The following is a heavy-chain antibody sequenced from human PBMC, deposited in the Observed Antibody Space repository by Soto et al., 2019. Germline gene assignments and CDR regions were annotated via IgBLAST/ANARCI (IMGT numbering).Heavy chain of an antibody. CDR2: IYYSGST. CDR1: GGSISSYY. CDR3: ARLTYYYDSSGYYYFDY. Sequence: SETLSLTCTVSGGSISSYYWSWIRQPPGKGLEWIGYIYYSGSTNYNPSLKSRVTISVDTSKNQFSLKLSSVTAADMAVYYCARLTYYYDSSGYYYFDYWGQGTLVTVSS. J-gene: IGHJ4*02. D-gene: IGHD3-22*01. V-gene: IGHV4-59*01.